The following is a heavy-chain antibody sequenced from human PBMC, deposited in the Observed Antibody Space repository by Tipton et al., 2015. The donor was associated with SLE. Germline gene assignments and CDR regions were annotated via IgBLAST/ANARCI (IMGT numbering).Heavy chain of an antibody. Sequence: TLSLTCAVYGGSFSSSNWWSWVRQPPGKGLEWIGEIYHSGSTNYNPSLKSRVTISVDTSKNQFSLKLSSVTAADTAVYSCARGEAPYYFDSSGYYSDAFDIWGQGTMVTVSS. CDR3: ARGEAPYYFDSSGYYSDAFDI. V-gene: IGHV4-4*01. D-gene: IGHD3-22*01. CDR2: IYHSGST. J-gene: IGHJ3*02. CDR1: GGSFSSSNW.